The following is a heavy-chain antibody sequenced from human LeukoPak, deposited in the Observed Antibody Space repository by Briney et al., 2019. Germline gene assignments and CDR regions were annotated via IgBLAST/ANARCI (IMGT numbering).Heavy chain of an antibody. Sequence: GGSLRLSCAASGFPFSNYWMHWVRQAPGKGLVWVSRVNSDGSTANYADSVKGRFTISRDNAENTLYMRMNSLRPEDTAVYYCARGYYSSSRFDSWGQGTLVTVSS. D-gene: IGHD6-13*01. CDR3: ARGYYSSSRFDS. CDR2: VNSDGSTA. V-gene: IGHV3-74*01. CDR1: GFPFSNYW. J-gene: IGHJ4*02.